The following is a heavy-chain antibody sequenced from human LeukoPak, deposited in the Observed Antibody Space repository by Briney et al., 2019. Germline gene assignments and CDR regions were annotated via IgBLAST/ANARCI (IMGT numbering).Heavy chain of an antibody. CDR2: IKEDGSEK. CDR3: ATVAPQHDY. J-gene: IGHJ4*02. Sequence: RGGSLRLSCAASGFTSSRFWMSWVRQAPGKGLEWVATIKEDGSEKYYVSSVRARFTLSRDNAWDSLYLQMNSLRAEDTAVYYCATVAPQHDYWGQGTVVTDSS. V-gene: IGHV3-7*03. CDR1: GFTSSRFW.